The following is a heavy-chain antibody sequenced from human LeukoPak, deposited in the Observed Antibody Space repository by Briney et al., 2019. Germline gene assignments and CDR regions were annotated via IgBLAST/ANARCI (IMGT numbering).Heavy chain of an antibody. CDR2: TYYRSKWYN. V-gene: IGHV6-1*01. J-gene: IGHJ4*02. Sequence: SQTLSLTCAISGDSVSSKSTAWNWIRQSPSRGLEWLGRTYYRSKWYNDYAVSVKSRITINPDTSKNQFSLQLNSVTPEDTAVYYCARELHADYGDYVLLDYWGQGTLVTVSS. CDR1: GDSVSSKSTA. D-gene: IGHD4-17*01. CDR3: ARELHADYGDYVLLDY.